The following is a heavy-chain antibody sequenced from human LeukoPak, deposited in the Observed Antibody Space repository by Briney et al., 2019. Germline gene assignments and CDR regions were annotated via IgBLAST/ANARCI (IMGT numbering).Heavy chain of an antibody. CDR3: ATSRGSWPDYFDY. D-gene: IGHD6-13*01. V-gene: IGHV3-23*01. CDR1: GFNFSNYA. J-gene: IGHJ4*02. Sequence: GGSLRLSCAASGFNFSNYAMSWVRQAPGKGLEWVSAISGSGGSTYYADSVKGRFTISRDNAKNSLYLQMNSLRAEDTAVYYCATSRGSWPDYFDYWGQGTLVAVSS. CDR2: ISGSGGST.